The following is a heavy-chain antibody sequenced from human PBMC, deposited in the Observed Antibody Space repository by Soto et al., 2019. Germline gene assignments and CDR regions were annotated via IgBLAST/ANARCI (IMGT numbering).Heavy chain of an antibody. D-gene: IGHD3-22*01. J-gene: IGHJ4*02. Sequence: GGSLRLSCAASGFTFTHYVMTWVRQAPGKGLEWVSAISGSGSSTYYADSVKGRFTISRDNSKNTLYLQMNSLRAEDTAIYYCAKERVASYYDSSGYYPLDYWGQGTLVTVSS. CDR3: AKERVASYYDSSGYYPLDY. CDR2: ISGSGSST. V-gene: IGHV3-23*01. CDR1: GFTFTHYV.